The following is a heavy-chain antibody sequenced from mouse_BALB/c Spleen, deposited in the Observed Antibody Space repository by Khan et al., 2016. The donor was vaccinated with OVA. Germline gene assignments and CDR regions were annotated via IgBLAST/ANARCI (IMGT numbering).Heavy chain of an antibody. CDR2: ITYSGST. Sequence: EVQLQESGPGLVKPSQSLSLTCTVSGYSITSDYAWNWIRQFPGNKLEWVGYITYSGSTSYTPSLKSRISITRDTSKNQFFLHLNSVTTEDTATXYFKRGRAYWGQGTLVTVSA. V-gene: IGHV3-2*02. J-gene: IGHJ3*01. D-gene: IGHD3-3*01. CDR3: KRGRAY. CDR1: GYSITSDYA.